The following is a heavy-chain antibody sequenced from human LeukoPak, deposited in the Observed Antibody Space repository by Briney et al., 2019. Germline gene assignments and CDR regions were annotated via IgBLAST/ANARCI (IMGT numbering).Heavy chain of an antibody. J-gene: IGHJ4*02. D-gene: IGHD1-26*01. CDR3: ARVVVGAKRTTDY. CDR2: ISSSSSYI. Sequence: GGSLRLSCAASGFTVSSNYMSWVRQAPGKGLEWVSSISSSSSYIYYADSVKGRFTISRDNAKNSLYLQMNSLRAEDTAVYYCARVVVGAKRTTDYWGQGTLVTVSS. CDR1: GFTVSSNY. V-gene: IGHV3-21*01.